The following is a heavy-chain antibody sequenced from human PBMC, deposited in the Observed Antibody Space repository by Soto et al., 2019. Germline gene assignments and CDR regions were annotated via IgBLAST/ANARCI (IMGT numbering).Heavy chain of an antibody. D-gene: IGHD5-12*01. V-gene: IGHV1-2*04. CDR3: ARACGYSGYDPFDY. Sequence: ASVKVSCKASGYTFTGYYMHWVRQAPGQGLEWMGWINPNSGGTNYAQKFQGWVTMTRDTSISTAYMELSRLRSDDTAVYYCARACGYSGYDPFDYWGQGTLVTVSS. CDR1: GYTFTGYY. J-gene: IGHJ4*02. CDR2: INPNSGGT.